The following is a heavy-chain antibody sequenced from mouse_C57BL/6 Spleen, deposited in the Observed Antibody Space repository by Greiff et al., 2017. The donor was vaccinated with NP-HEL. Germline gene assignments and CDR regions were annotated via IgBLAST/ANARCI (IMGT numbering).Heavy chain of an antibody. CDR1: GYAFSSYW. D-gene: IGHD1-1*01. V-gene: IGHV1-80*01. Sequence: VQLQESGAELVKPGASVKISCKASGYAFSSYWMNWVKQRPGKGLEWIGQIYPGDGDTNYNGKFKGKATLTADKSSSTADMQLSSLTSEDSAVYFCARPIYYGSSLDYWGQGTTLTVSS. J-gene: IGHJ2*01. CDR2: IYPGDGDT. CDR3: ARPIYYGSSLDY.